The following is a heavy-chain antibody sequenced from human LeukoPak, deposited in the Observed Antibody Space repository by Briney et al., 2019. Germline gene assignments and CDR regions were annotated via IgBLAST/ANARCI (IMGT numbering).Heavy chain of an antibody. D-gene: IGHD3-10*01. Sequence: HPGRSLRLSCTASGFPFSSYSMHWVRQAPGKGLEWMAVIGYNGVDKFYTDSVKGRFTISRDDSKSTLYLQMDSLRAEDTAVYYCARDFLRGAPDYLDLWGQGTLVTVSS. CDR1: GFPFSSYS. CDR2: IGYNGVDK. CDR3: ARDFLRGAPDYLDL. V-gene: IGHV3-30*04. J-gene: IGHJ4*02.